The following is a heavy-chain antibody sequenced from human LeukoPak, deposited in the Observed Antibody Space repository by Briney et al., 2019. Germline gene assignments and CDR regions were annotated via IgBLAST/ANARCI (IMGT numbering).Heavy chain of an antibody. CDR2: ISTSGDTI. CDR3: ARQRAPRAFDI. CDR1: GFTFSDYY. Sequence: PGGSPRLSCAASGFTFSDYYMSWIRQAPGKGLEWVSYISTSGDTIYYAGSVKGRFTISRDNAKNSLYLQMSSLRADDTAVYYCARQRAPRAFDIWGQGTMVTVSS. J-gene: IGHJ3*02. V-gene: IGHV3-11*04.